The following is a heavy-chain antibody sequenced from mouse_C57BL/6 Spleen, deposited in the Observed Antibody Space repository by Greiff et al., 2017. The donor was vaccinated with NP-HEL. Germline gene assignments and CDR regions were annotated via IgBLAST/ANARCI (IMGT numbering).Heavy chain of an antibody. Sequence: VQLQQSGPELVKPGASVKISCKASGYSFTDYNMNWVKQSNGKSLEWMGVINPNYGTTSYNQKFKGKATLTVDQSSSTAYMQLNSLTSEDSAVYYCARGNGSSYPYAMDYWGKGTSVTVSS. CDR1: GYSFTDYN. D-gene: IGHD1-1*01. J-gene: IGHJ4*01. CDR2: INPNYGTT. V-gene: IGHV1-39*01. CDR3: ARGNGSSYPYAMDY.